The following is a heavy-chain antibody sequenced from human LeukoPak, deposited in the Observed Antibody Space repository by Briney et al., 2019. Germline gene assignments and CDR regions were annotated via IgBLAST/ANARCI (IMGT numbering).Heavy chain of an antibody. Sequence: SETLSLTCAVYGGSFTGYYWSWIRQPPGKGLEWIGEINHSGSTNSNPSLKSRVTISVDTSKNQFSLKLSSVTAADTAVYYCAGDYRGSLDYWGQGTLVTVSS. CDR2: INHSGST. CDR1: GGSFTGYY. V-gene: IGHV4-34*01. D-gene: IGHD4-11*01. J-gene: IGHJ4*02. CDR3: AGDYRGSLDY.